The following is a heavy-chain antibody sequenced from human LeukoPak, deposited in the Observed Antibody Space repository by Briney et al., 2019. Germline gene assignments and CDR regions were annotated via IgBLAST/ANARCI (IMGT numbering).Heavy chain of an antibody. Sequence: GGTLRLSCAASGFTFSSYGMSWVRQAPGKGLEWVSAISGSGGSTYYADSVKGRFTISRDNSKNTLYLQMNSLRAEDTAVYYCVTGTAAAGIRDYWGQGTLVTVSS. CDR2: ISGSGGST. CDR3: VTGTAAAGIRDY. V-gene: IGHV3-23*01. CDR1: GFTFSSYG. J-gene: IGHJ4*02. D-gene: IGHD6-13*01.